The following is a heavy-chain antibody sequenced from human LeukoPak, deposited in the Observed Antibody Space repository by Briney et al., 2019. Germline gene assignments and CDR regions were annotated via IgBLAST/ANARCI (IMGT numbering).Heavy chain of an antibody. CDR2: ISSSSSTI. Sequence: PGGSLRLSCAASGFTSSTYSMNWVRQAPGKGLEWVSYISSSSSTIYYADSVKGRFTISRDNAKNSLYLQMSSLRAEDTAVYYCAREYSSSSGRAFDIWGQGTMVTVSS. J-gene: IGHJ3*02. D-gene: IGHD6-6*01. CDR1: GFTSSTYS. CDR3: AREYSSSSGRAFDI. V-gene: IGHV3-48*04.